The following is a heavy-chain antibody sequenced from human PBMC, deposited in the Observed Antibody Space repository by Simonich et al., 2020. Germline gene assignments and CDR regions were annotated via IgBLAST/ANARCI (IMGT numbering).Heavy chain of an antibody. CDR3: ARFRGRYFDWLFDY. V-gene: IGHV3-7*01. Sequence: EVQLVESGGGLVQPGGSLRLSCAASGFTFSSYWMSWVRQAPEKGLDGEANKKQDGSEKYYVDSVKGRFTIARDNAKNSLYLQMNSLRAEDTAVYYCARFRGRYFDWLFDYWGQGTLVTVSS. D-gene: IGHD3-9*01. CDR2: KKQDGSEK. J-gene: IGHJ4*02. CDR1: GFTFSSYW.